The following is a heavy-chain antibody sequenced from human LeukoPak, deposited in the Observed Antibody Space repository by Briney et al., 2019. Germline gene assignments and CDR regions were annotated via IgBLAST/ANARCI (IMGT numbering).Heavy chain of an antibody. CDR2: VSSSGAHT. Sequence: GASVKVSCKASGYMFTSYNMQWVRQAPGQGLEWMGMVSSSGAHTKYAQKFRGRVTMTSDTSTSTVYMELSSLISDDTAVYYCARDQHYATDYWGQGTLVTVCS. D-gene: IGHD2-2*01. V-gene: IGHV1-46*03. J-gene: IGHJ4*02. CDR3: ARDQHYATDY. CDR1: GYMFTSYN.